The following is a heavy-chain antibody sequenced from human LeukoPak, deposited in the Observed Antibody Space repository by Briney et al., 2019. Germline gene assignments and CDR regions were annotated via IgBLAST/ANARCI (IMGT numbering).Heavy chain of an antibody. CDR2: IIPIFGTA. D-gene: IGHD2-2*01. CDR3: ARDLGYQLLRDDWFDP. J-gene: IGHJ5*02. Sequence: SVKVSCKASGGTFSSYAISWVRQAPGQGLEWMGGIIPIFGTANYAQKFQGRVTITADKSTSTAYMELSSLRSEDTAVYYCARDLGYQLLRDDWFDPWGQGTLVTVSS. CDR1: GGTFSSYA. V-gene: IGHV1-69*06.